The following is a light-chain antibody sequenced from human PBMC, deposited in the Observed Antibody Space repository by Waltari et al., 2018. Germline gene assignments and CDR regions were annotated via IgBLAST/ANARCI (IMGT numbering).Light chain of an antibody. Sequence: DIQVTQSPSSLSASVGDRVTITCRASQGITRWLAWYQQKPEEAPKSLIYATSSLQSGVPSSFSARGSGTDFTLTINNLQPEDFATYYCQQYNSFPLTFGGGTKVEIK. J-gene: IGKJ4*01. V-gene: IGKV1D-16*01. CDR3: QQYNSFPLT. CDR2: ATS. CDR1: QGITRW.